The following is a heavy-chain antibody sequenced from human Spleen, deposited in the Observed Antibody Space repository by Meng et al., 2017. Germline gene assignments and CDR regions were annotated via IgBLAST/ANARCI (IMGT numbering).Heavy chain of an antibody. CDR1: GGSFSGYY. V-gene: IGHV4-34*01. Sequence: QVRLPQWGAGMLKPSEILSLTCAVYGGSFSGYYWSWIRPPPGKGLEWIGEINHSGSTHYNPSLESRATISVDTSQNNLSLKLSSVTAADSAVYYCARGPTTMAHDFDYWGQGTLVTVSS. J-gene: IGHJ4*02. CDR3: ARGPTTMAHDFDY. D-gene: IGHD4-11*01. CDR2: INHSGST.